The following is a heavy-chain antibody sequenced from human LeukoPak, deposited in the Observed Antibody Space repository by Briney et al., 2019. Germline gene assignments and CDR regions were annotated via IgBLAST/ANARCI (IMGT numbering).Heavy chain of an antibody. Sequence: SETLSLTCTVSGGSISSYTYYWGWIRQPPGKGLEWIGSMYCSGSTYYNPSLKSRVTISVDTSKKQFSLTLSSVTAADTAVYYCARQKGYCYGGNCYRYWFFDLWGRGTLVTVSS. D-gene: IGHD2-15*01. CDR3: ARQKGYCYGGNCYRYWFFDL. CDR1: GGSISSYTYY. V-gene: IGHV4-39*01. CDR2: MYCSGST. J-gene: IGHJ2*01.